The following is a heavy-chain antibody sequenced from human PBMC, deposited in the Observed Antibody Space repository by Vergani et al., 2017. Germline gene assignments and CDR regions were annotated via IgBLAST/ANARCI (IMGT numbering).Heavy chain of an antibody. V-gene: IGHV1-46*01. CDR3: ARAYPTMVRGVGDFDY. J-gene: IGHJ4*02. CDR2: INPSGGST. CDR1: GYTFTSYY. Sequence: QVQLVQSGAEVKKPGASVKVSCKASGYTFTSYYMHRVRQAPGQGLEWMGIINPSGGSTSYAQKFQGRVTMTRDTSTSTVYMELSSLRSEDTAVYYCARAYPTMVRGVGDFDYWGQGTLVTVSS. D-gene: IGHD3-10*01.